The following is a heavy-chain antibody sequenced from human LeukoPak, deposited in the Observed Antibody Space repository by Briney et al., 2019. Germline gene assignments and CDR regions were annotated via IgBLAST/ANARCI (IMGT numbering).Heavy chain of an antibody. V-gene: IGHV3-23*01. J-gene: IGHJ4*02. CDR2: ISGSGGST. D-gene: IGHD6-13*01. Sequence: GGSLRLSCAASGFTFRSYAMSWVRQAPGKGLEWVSAISGSGGSTYYADSVKGRFAISRDNSKSTLYLQMNSLRAEDTAVYYCAKGVRYSSSWYGYYFDYWGQGTLVTVSS. CDR1: GFTFRSYA. CDR3: AKGVRYSSSWYGYYFDY.